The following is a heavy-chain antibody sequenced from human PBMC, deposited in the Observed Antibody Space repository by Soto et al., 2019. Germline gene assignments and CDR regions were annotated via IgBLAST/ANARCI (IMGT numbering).Heavy chain of an antibody. D-gene: IGHD3-3*01. CDR3: AKITNRAHDFWSGYLDY. V-gene: IGHV3-23*01. CDR2: ISGSGGST. J-gene: IGHJ4*02. CDR1: GFTFSSYA. Sequence: PGGSLRLSCAAPGFTFSSYAMSWVRQAPGKGLEWVSAISGSGGSTYYADSVKGRFTISRDNSKNTLYLQMNSLRAEDTAVYYCAKITNRAHDFWSGYLDYWGQGTLVTVSS.